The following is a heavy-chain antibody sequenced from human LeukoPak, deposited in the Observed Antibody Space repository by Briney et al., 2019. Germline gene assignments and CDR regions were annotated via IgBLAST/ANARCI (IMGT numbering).Heavy chain of an antibody. D-gene: IGHD2-15*01. CDR2: INSDGTST. J-gene: IGHJ4*02. V-gene: IGHV3-74*01. Sequence: GGSLRLSCAASGFSFSSYGMHWVRQAPGKRLVWVSRINSDGTSTSYADSAKGRFTMSRDNAKNTLYLQMNSLRDEDTAVYYCARGRGGYYYDYWGQGTVVTVSS. CDR3: ARGRGGYYYDY. CDR1: GFSFSSYG.